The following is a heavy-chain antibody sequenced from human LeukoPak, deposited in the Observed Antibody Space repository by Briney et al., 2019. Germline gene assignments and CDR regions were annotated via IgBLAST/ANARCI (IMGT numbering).Heavy chain of an antibody. Sequence: PGGSLRLSCAASGFSFSSYSMNWVRQAPGKGLEWVSSITSSSSYIYDADSVKGRFTISRDNAKNSLYLQMNSLRAEDTAVYYCARDHSSSGMDVWGQGTTVTVSS. CDR1: GFSFSSYS. CDR3: ARDHSSSGMDV. V-gene: IGHV3-21*01. J-gene: IGHJ6*02. CDR2: ITSSSSYI.